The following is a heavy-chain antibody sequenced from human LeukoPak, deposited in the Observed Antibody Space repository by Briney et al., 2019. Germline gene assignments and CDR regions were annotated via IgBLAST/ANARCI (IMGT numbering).Heavy chain of an antibody. D-gene: IGHD6-13*01. J-gene: IGHJ1*01. CDR3: ASAVFGSSWYVEYFQH. V-gene: IGHV4-59*01. CDR1: GGSFSGYY. CDR2: IYYSGST. Sequence: SETLSLTCAVYGGSFSGYYWSWIRQPPGKGLEWIGYIYYSGSTNYNPSLKSRVTISVDTSKNQFSLKLSSVTAADTAVYYCASAVFGSSWYVEYFQHWGQGTLVTVSS.